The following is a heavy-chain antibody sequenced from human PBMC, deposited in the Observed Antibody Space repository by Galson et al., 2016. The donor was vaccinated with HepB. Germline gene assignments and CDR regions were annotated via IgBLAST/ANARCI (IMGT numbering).Heavy chain of an antibody. CDR1: GFTFTNHG. CDR2: VWSDGRNK. D-gene: IGHD2-15*01. Sequence: SLRLSCAATGFTFTNHGIHWVRQAPGEGLEWVAVVWSDGRNKYYADSVKGRFTISRDDPNNTVFLQMNSLRVEDTAVYYCARDIGHDRTWQDCFDSWGQGTLVTVSS. CDR3: ARDIGHDRTWQDCFDS. V-gene: IGHV3-33*01. J-gene: IGHJ4*02.